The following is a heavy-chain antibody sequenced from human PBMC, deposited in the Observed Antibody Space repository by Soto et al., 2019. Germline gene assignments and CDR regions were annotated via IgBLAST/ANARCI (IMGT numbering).Heavy chain of an antibody. CDR2: ISSSSSYI. CDR1: GFTFSSYS. J-gene: IGHJ6*02. CDR3: AREGSYYFYYYYGMDV. D-gene: IGHD1-26*01. V-gene: IGHV3-21*01. Sequence: GSLRLSCSASGFTFSSYSMNWVRQAPGKGLEWVSSISSSSSYIYYADSVKGRFTISRDNAKNSLYLQMNSLRAEDTAVYYCAREGSYYFYYYYGMDVWGQGTTVTVSS.